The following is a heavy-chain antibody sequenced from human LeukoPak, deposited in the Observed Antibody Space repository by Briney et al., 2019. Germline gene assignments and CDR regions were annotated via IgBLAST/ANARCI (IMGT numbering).Heavy chain of an antibody. V-gene: IGHV3-30*02. Sequence: GGSLRLSCAASGFTFSSYGMHWVRQAPGKGLEGVAFIRYDGSNKYYADSVKGRFTISRDNSKNTLYLQMNSLRAEDTAVYYCAKVGAARRSYFDYWGQGTLVTVSS. D-gene: IGHD6-6*01. CDR3: AKVGAARRSYFDY. CDR1: GFTFSSYG. J-gene: IGHJ4*02. CDR2: IRYDGSNK.